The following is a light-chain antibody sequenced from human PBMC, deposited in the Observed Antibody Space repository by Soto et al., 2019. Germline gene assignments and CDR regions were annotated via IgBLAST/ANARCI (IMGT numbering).Light chain of an antibody. CDR1: QDINNY. CDR2: DAS. V-gene: IGKV1-33*01. J-gene: IGKJ4*01. Sequence: DIPMTQSPSSLSASVGDRVTITCQASQDINNYLNWYQQKPGKAPKLLIYDASNLESGVPSRVSGRGYGTDFTFTISSLQPEDIATYYCQQYDKVPLTFGGGTKVEI. CDR3: QQYDKVPLT.